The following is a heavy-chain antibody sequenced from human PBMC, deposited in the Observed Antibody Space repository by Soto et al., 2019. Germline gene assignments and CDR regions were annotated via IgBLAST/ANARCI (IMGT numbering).Heavy chain of an antibody. CDR3: AREGTEYSSSSSWFDP. CDR1: GYTFTGYY. J-gene: IGHJ5*02. CDR2: INPNSGGT. V-gene: IGHV1-2*02. Sequence: QVQLVQSGAEVKKPGASVKVSCKASGYTFTGYYMHWVRQAPGQGLEWMGRINPNSGGTNYAQKFQGRVTMTRDTSISTAYMELSRLRSDDTAVYYCAREGTEYSSSSSWFDPWGQGTLVTVSS. D-gene: IGHD6-6*01.